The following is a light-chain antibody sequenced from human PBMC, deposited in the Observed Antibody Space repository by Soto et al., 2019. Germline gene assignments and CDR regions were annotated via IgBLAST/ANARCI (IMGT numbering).Light chain of an antibody. CDR2: EVG. J-gene: IGLJ1*01. Sequence: QSVVTQPSSVSGSPGQSITISCTGTSSYVGNYNLVSWYQHHPGKAPKLMIYEVGERPSGVSNRFSGSKSGNTASLTLSGLQAEDEADYYCCSYAGSGTYVFGIGTKVTVL. CDR3: CSYAGSGTYV. CDR1: SSYVGNYNL. V-gene: IGLV2-23*02.